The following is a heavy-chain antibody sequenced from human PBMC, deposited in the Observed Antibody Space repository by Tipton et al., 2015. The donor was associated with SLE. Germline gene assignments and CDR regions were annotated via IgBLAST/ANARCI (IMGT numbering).Heavy chain of an antibody. J-gene: IGHJ6*02. Sequence: LRLSCTVSGGSITNDNHYWSWIRQPAGKGLEWIGRIYASGSTNYNPSLKSRLTISVDTSKNQFSLNLSSVTAADTAVYYCARDTRDWFLSESWGQGTTVTVSS. D-gene: IGHD3-9*01. V-gene: IGHV4-61*02. CDR2: IYASGST. CDR1: GGSITNDNHY. CDR3: ARDTRDWFLSES.